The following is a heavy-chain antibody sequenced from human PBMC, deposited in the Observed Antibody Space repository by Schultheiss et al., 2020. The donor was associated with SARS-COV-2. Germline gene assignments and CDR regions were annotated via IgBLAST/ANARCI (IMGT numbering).Heavy chain of an antibody. CDR3: AKGEELGSYYPGVVDY. J-gene: IGHJ4*02. D-gene: IGHD1-26*01. Sequence: GGSLRLSCAASGFTFSSYAMSWVRQAPGKGLEWVSYISSSGSTIYYADSVKGRFTISRDNAKNTLYLQMNSLRAEDTAVYYCAKGEELGSYYPGVVDYWGQGTLVTVSS. V-gene: IGHV3-48*04. CDR2: ISSSGSTI. CDR1: GFTFSSYA.